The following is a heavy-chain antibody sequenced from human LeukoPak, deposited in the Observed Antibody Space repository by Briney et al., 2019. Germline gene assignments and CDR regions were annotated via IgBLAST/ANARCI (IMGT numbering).Heavy chain of an antibody. J-gene: IGHJ6*02. CDR2: IQKEGSGK. Sequence: PGGSLRLSCVASGFTLSSYWMSWVRQAPGKGREWVGNIQKEGSGKYYVNSEKGGLTISRDNAKNPLYLQMNSLRAEDTAVYYCARDHGWNGKPLNYYYYYGMDVRGQGTTVTVSS. V-gene: IGHV3-7*01. CDR1: GFTLSSYW. D-gene: IGHD1-1*01. CDR3: ARDHGWNGKPLNYYYYYGMDV.